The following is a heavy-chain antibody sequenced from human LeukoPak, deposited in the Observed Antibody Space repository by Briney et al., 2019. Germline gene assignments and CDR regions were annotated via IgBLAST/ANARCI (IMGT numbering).Heavy chain of an antibody. CDR1: GLTFSRNP. Sequence: GGSLRLSCVATGLTFSRNPMHWVRQAPGKGLEWVAVMSFDGGYKHHADSVEGRFTISRDNSKDTLYLQMNSLRAEDSAVYYCSRVHSGNYLYYFDYWGQGTLVTVSS. CDR2: MSFDGGYK. V-gene: IGHV3-30*14. J-gene: IGHJ4*02. D-gene: IGHD1-26*01. CDR3: SRVHSGNYLYYFDY.